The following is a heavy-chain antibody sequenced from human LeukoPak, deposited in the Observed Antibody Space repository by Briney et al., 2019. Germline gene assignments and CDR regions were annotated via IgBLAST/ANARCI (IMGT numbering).Heavy chain of an antibody. CDR3: ARGDGFLEWLPEPAYY. Sequence: GGSLRLSCAASGFTFSSYSMNWVRQAPGKGLGWVSSISSSSSYIYYADSVKGRFTISRDNAKNSLYLQMNSLRAEDTAVYYCARGDGFLEWLPEPAYYWGQGTLVTVSS. CDR2: ISSSSSYI. D-gene: IGHD3-3*01. J-gene: IGHJ4*02. V-gene: IGHV3-21*01. CDR1: GFTFSSYS.